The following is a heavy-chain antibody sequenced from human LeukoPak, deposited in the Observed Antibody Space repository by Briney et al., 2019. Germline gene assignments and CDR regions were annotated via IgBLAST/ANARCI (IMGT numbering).Heavy chain of an antibody. CDR2: INHSGST. CDR1: GGSFSGYY. V-gene: IGHV4-34*01. CDR3: ARGGGPYGSGSYYDEGLDY. Sequence: KPSETLSLTCAVYGGSFSGYYWSWIRQPPGKGLEWIGEINHSGSTNYNPSLKSRVTISVDTSKNQFSLKLSSVTAADTAVYYCARGGGPYGSGSYYDEGLDYWGQGTLVTVSS. D-gene: IGHD3-10*01. J-gene: IGHJ4*02.